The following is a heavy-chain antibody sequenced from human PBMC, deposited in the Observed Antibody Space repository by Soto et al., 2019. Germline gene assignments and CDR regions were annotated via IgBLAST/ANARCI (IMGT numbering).Heavy chain of an antibody. J-gene: IGHJ4*02. CDR2: IGASGDQT. D-gene: IGHD3-3*01. V-gene: IGHV3-23*01. Sequence: DVQLLESWGDLVQPGGSLRLSCAASGFSFGPYPMGWVRQAPGKGLEWVTHIGASGDQTFYPDSVRGRFTISRDNSKNILYLQMNSLGVEDTAIYYCAQEEWRGGAYHYWGQGTLVTVSS. CDR1: GFSFGPYP. CDR3: AQEEWRGGAYHY.